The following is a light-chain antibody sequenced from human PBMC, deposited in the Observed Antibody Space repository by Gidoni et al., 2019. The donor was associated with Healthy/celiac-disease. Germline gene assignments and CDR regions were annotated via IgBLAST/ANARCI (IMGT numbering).Light chain of an antibody. CDR3: KQRYSTLFT. CDR2: AAS. Sequence: DIQMTQSPSSLSASVGDRVTITCRASQSISSYLNWYQQKPGKAPKLLIYAASSLKSGVPSRFRGSGSGTDFTLTISSRKPEDFVTDYCKQRYSTLFTFGPGTKVDIK. J-gene: IGKJ3*01. CDR1: QSISSY. V-gene: IGKV1-39*01.